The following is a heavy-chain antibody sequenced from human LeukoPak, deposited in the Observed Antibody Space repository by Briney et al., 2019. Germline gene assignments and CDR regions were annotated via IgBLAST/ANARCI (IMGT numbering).Heavy chain of an antibody. Sequence: ASVKVSCKTSGYSFTNDGITWVRQAPGQGLEWMGWISVSNGNTQYAERLQGRVTMTTDTSTTTAYMELSRLKCNTAATDYGSIVVMAAAAGTDCFDPWGQGTLVTVS. CDR2: ISVSNGNT. CDR1: GYSFTNDG. J-gene: IGHJ5*02. V-gene: IGHV1-18*01. CDR3: SIVVMAAAAGTDCFDP. D-gene: IGHD6-13*01.